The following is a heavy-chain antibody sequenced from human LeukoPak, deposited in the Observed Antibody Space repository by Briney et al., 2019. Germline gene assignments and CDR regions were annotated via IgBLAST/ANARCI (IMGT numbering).Heavy chain of an antibody. CDR3: ARGPFEYGSGSFLFY. CDR1: GYTFTSYG. V-gene: IGHV1-18*01. CDR2: ISAYNGNT. Sequence: ASVKVSCKASGYTFTSYGISWVRQAPGQGLEWMGRISAYNGNTNYAQKLQGRVTMTTDTSTSPACMALRSLRSDDTAVYYCARGPFEYGSGSFLFYWGQGTLVTVSS. J-gene: IGHJ4*02. D-gene: IGHD3-10*01.